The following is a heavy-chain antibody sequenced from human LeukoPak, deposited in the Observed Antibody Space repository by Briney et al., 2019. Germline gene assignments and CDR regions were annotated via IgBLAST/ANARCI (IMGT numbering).Heavy chain of an antibody. CDR2: IYYSGST. D-gene: IGHD6-19*01. V-gene: IGHV4-39*07. CDR1: GGSISSSSYY. J-gene: IGHJ6*03. Sequence: PSETLSLTCTVSGGSISSSSYYWGWIRQPPGKGLEWIGSIYYSGSTYYNPSLKSRVTISVDTSKNQFSLKLSSVTAADTAVYYCARISSGWDRGTFSPYYYYYYMDVWGKGTTVTVSS. CDR3: ARISSGWDRGTFSPYYYYYYMDV.